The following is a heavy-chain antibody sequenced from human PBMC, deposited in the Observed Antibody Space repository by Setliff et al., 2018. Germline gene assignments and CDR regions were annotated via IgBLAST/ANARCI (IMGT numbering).Heavy chain of an antibody. Sequence: GASVKVSCKASGGTFSSYDISWVRQAPGQGLEWMGMINPSGGYTIYAQKFQGRVTMTRDTSTSTAYMELSRLRSDDTAVYYCARVRKWFPVYYFEYWGQGTLVTVSS. CDR3: ARVRKWFPVYYFEY. V-gene: IGHV1-46*01. D-gene: IGHD3-22*01. CDR1: GGTFSSYD. J-gene: IGHJ4*02. CDR2: INPSGGYT.